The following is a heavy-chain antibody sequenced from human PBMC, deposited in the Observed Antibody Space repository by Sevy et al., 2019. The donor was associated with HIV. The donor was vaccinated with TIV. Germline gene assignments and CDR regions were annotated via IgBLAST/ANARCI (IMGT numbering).Heavy chain of an antibody. J-gene: IGHJ4*02. CDR2: VNADGSDK. V-gene: IGHV3-7*01. Sequence: GGSLRLSCAASGFTFSANWMNWVRLAPGKGLEWVANVNADGSDKDYVDSVEGRFTISRDNAKNSLFLQMNSLRVEDTAVYYCAHETFGRFESWGQGTLVTVSS. CDR1: GFTFSANW. D-gene: IGHD3-16*01. CDR3: AHETFGRFES.